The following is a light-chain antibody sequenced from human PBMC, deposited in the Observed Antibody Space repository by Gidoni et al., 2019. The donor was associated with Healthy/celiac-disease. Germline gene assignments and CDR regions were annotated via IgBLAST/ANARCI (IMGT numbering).Light chain of an antibody. V-gene: IGKV3-11*01. CDR3: QQRSNWPMCS. J-gene: IGKJ2*04. CDR2: DAS. CDR1: QSVSSY. Sequence: EIVLTQSPATLSLSPRERATLSCRASQSVSSYLAGYQQKPGQAPRLLIYDASNRATGIPARFSGSGSGTDFTLTISSLEPEDFAVYYCQQRSNWPMCSFGQGTKLEIK.